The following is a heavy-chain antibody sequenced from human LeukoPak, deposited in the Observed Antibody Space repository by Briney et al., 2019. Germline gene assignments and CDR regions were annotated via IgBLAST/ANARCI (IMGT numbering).Heavy chain of an antibody. CDR2: IHYSGST. J-gene: IGHJ5*02. V-gene: IGHV4-59*01. CDR3: ARGSGGTMVRGVIIKYNWLDP. Sequence: SETLSLTCTVSGGSISDYYWSWIRQPPGKRLEWIGYIHYSGSTNYNPSLKSRVTISVDTSMNHFSLKLSSVTAADTAVYYCARGSGGTMVRGVIIKYNWLDPWGQGTLVTVSS. D-gene: IGHD3-10*01. CDR1: GGSISDYY.